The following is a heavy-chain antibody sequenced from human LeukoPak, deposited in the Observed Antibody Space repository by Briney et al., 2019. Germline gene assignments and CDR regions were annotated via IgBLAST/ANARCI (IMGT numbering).Heavy chain of an antibody. CDR2: IYPGDSDT. J-gene: IGHJ4*02. D-gene: IGHD3-22*01. CDR3: ARLYDSSGYPFDY. V-gene: IGHV5-51*01. Sequence: GESLKISCKGSGYTFTSYWIGWVRQMPGKGLEWMGIIYPGDSDTRYSPSFQGQVTISADKSISTAYLQWSSLKAPDTAMYYCARLYDSSGYPFDYWGQGTLVTVSS. CDR1: GYTFTSYW.